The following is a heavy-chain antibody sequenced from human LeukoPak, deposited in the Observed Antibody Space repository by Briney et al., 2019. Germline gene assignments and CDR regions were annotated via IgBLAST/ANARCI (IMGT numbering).Heavy chain of an antibody. J-gene: IGHJ3*02. Sequence: GGSLRLSCAASGFTFSSYAMSWVRQAPGKGLEWVSAISGSGGSTYYADSVKGRFTISRDNSKNTLYLQMNSLRAEDTAVYYCAKDPQYYDILTGNAFDIWSQGTMVTVSS. CDR2: ISGSGGST. CDR1: GFTFSSYA. CDR3: AKDPQYYDILTGNAFDI. D-gene: IGHD3-9*01. V-gene: IGHV3-23*01.